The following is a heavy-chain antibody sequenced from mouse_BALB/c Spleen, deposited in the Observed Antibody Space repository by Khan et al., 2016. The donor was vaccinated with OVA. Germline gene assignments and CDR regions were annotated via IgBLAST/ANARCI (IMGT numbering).Heavy chain of an antibody. CDR2: INPSDGAT. CDR1: GYTFTSYY. Sequence: VQLQESGAELVKPGASVKLSCKASGYTFTSYYIYWVKQRPGQGLEWIGEINPSDGATNFNEKFKSKATLTVDKSSNTEYMQLSSLTSEDSAVYYCTRSGYGTFAYWGQGTLVTVSA. V-gene: IGHV1S81*02. J-gene: IGHJ3*01. CDR3: TRSGYGTFAY. D-gene: IGHD2-1*01.